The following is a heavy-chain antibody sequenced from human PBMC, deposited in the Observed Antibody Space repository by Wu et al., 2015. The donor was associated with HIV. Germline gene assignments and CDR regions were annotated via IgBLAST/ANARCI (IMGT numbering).Heavy chain of an antibody. CDR3: ARDELFRVDDAFDM. J-gene: IGHJ3*02. CDR1: GYTFTGYF. CDR2: INPNSGVT. D-gene: IGHD2-15*01. Sequence: QVQLVQSGAEVKKPGASVKVSCKASGYTFTGYFIHWVRQAPGQGLEWMGWINPNSGVTKYAQKFQGRVTMTRDTSISTAYMELSRVRSDDTAVYYCARDELFRVDDAFDMWGQGTMVIVSS. V-gene: IGHV1-2*02.